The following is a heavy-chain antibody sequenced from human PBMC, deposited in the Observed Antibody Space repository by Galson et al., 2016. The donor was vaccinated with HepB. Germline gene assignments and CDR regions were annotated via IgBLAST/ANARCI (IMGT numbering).Heavy chain of an antibody. D-gene: IGHD2-21*02. CDR2: TSATGTTI. V-gene: IGHV3-48*03. CDR3: AKLDCGRDCPRDD. J-gene: IGHJ4*02. Sequence: SLRLSCAASGFTFMSYNMNWVRQAPGKGPEWISYTSATGTTIEYADSVKGRFTISRDNAKNSLYLQMNSLRAEDTAVYYCAKLDCGRDCPRDDWGQGTLVTVSS. CDR1: GFTFMSYN.